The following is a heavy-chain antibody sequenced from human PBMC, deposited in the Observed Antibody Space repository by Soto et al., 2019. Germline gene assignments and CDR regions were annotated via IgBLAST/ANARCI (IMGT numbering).Heavy chain of an antibody. CDR2: IYYSGST. V-gene: IGHV4-31*03. CDR3: ARWWSGSRQGFDP. Sequence: QVQLQEPGPGLVKPSQTLSLTCTVSGGSISSGVYYWSWIRQHPGKGLEWIGYIYYSGSTYYNPSLKSRVTISVDTSKNQFSLKLSSVTAADTAVYYCARWWSGSRQGFDPWGQGTLVTVSS. D-gene: IGHD3-3*01. J-gene: IGHJ5*02. CDR1: GGSISSGVYY.